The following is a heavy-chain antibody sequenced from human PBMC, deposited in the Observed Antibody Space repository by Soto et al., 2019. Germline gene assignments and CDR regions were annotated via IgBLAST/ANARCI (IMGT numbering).Heavy chain of an antibody. CDR3: ARAGAEVTTHLDW. Sequence: ASVKVSCKASGYTFRQYGISWVRQAPGQGLEWMGWIGAYNGNTKDVQKFQGRATMTTDTSTSTAYMELGSLRSDDTAVYYCARAGAEVTTHLDWWGQGTVVTVSS. CDR2: IGAYNGNT. J-gene: IGHJ4*02. CDR1: GYTFRQYG. D-gene: IGHD2-21*02. V-gene: IGHV1-18*01.